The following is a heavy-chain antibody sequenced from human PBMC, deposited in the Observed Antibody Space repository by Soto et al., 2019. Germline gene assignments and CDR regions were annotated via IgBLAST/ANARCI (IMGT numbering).Heavy chain of an antibody. CDR1: GISFSRYW. J-gene: IGHJ3*01. CDR2: MGPDGSST. CDR3: TVDDNYESFNF. D-gene: IGHD3-22*01. Sequence: EVQVVESGGGLVQPGGSLRLSCAASGISFSRYWTHWVRQAPGKGLEWVSRMGPDGSSTSYADSVKGRFSISRDDDKNIQPLQLNRLRADDTTVFYCTVDDNYESFNFWGQGTVVTVSS. V-gene: IGHV3-74*01.